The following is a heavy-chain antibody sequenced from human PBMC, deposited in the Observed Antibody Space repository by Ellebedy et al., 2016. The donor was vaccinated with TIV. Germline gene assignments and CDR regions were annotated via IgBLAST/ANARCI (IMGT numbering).Heavy chain of an antibody. D-gene: IGHD2-8*02. J-gene: IGHJ1*01. V-gene: IGHV3-53*01. CDR1: GFTVSSNC. Sequence: GGSLRLSCVASGFTVSSNCMFWVRQAPGKGLEWVALQHSTDIPYYADSVRGRFTVSRDDSQNKLFLQMNNLRGDDTAVYYCARTDCSGRSCYSFFNHWGQGTLVTVSS. CDR2: QHSTDIP. CDR3: ARTDCSGRSCYSFFNH.